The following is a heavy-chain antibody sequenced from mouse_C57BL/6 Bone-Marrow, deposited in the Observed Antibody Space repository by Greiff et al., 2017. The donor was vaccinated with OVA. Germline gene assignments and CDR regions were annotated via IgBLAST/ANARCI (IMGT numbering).Heavy chain of an antibody. CDR2: IYPNSGST. J-gene: IGHJ2*01. CDR1: GYTFTSYW. V-gene: IGHV1-64*01. Sequence: QVQLQQPGAELVKPGASVKLSCKASGYTFTSYWMHWVKQRPGQGLEWIGMIYPNSGSTNYNEKFKSKATLTVDKSSSTAYMQLSSLTSEDSAVYYCARRHDGYYAYFDYWGQGTTLTVSS. CDR3: ARRHDGYYAYFDY. D-gene: IGHD2-3*01.